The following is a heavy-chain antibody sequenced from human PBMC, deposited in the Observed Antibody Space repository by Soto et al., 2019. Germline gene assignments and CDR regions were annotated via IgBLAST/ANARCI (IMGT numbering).Heavy chain of an antibody. V-gene: IGHV4-31*03. CDR1: GGSIRDGGYY. D-gene: IGHD4-17*01. Sequence: QVQLQESGPGLVEPSQTLSLTCTVSGGSIRDGGYYWSWIRQRPGKGLEWLGYIYYTGSAYYNPSLKSRLTISVDMSKSQFSLKLTSLTAADTAVYYCAKDPSPQPTTVVTPGWFDPWGQRILVTVS. CDR3: AKDPSPQPTTVVTPGWFDP. J-gene: IGHJ5*02. CDR2: IYYTGSA.